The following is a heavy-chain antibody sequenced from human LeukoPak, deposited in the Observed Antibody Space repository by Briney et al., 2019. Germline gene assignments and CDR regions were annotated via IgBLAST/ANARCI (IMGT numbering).Heavy chain of an antibody. Sequence: SETLSLTCTVSGGSIRNIYYWGWIRQPPGKGLQWIGSIYYSGSTYYNPSPKSRVTISVDTSKNQFSLKLSSVTAADTAVYYCARQIAAATLYYFDYWGQGTLVTVSS. J-gene: IGHJ4*02. CDR1: GGSIRNIYY. CDR2: IYYSGST. CDR3: ARQIAAATLYYFDY. D-gene: IGHD6-13*01. V-gene: IGHV4-39*01.